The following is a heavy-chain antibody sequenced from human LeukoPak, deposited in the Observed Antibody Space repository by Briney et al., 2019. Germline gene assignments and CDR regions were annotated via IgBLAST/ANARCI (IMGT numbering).Heavy chain of an antibody. Sequence: ASVKVSCKASGYTFTTSYMHSVRHAPGQGLEWMGIINTSGGSTSYAQKCQGRVTMTRDMSRSTVYMELSSLRSEDTAVYYCARWEVGLGGSDYWGQGTLVTVSS. V-gene: IGHV1-46*01. D-gene: IGHD3-16*01. CDR2: INTSGGST. CDR1: GYTFTTSY. CDR3: ARWEVGLGGSDY. J-gene: IGHJ4*02.